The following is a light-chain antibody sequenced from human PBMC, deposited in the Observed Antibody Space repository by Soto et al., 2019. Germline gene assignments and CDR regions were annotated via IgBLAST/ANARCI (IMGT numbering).Light chain of an antibody. CDR3: QVWDGSSDHVL. J-gene: IGLJ2*01. CDR1: NVGSKN. V-gene: IGLV3-21*04. Sequence: SSELTQPPSLSVAPGKTARITCGGDNVGSKNVHWYQQKPGQAPVVLIYYDSDRPSGIPERFSGSNSGNTATLTISSVEAGDEADYYCQVWDGSSDHVLFGGGTKLTVL. CDR2: YDS.